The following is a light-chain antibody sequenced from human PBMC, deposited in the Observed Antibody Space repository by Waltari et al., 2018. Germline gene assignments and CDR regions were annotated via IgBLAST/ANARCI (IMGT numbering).Light chain of an antibody. V-gene: IGLV2-23*02. CDR3: SSYAGSGTSV. Sequence: QSALTQPASVSVSPGQWITISCTGTGSDVGSYNLVSWYQQHPGKAPKLIIYEVNKRPSGVSNRFAASKSGNTASLTISGLQAEDESDFYCSSYAGSGTSVFGGGTKLTVL. CDR2: EVN. J-gene: IGLJ3*02. CDR1: GSDVGSYNL.